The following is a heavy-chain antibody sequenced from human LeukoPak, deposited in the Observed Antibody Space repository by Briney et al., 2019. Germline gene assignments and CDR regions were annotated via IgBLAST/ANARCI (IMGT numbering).Heavy chain of an antibody. Sequence: ASVKVSCNASGHTFTNYGITWMRLPPAPGHELMGWISAYNGNTNNAHKFQGRGTMTTDTSTNTVYMELRSLRSDDTAVYYCARENRYCSGGSCYSVASDDAFDIWGQGTMVTVSS. V-gene: IGHV1-18*01. CDR1: GHTFTNYG. J-gene: IGHJ3*02. CDR3: ARENRYCSGGSCYSVASDDAFDI. CDR2: ISAYNGNT. D-gene: IGHD2-15*01.